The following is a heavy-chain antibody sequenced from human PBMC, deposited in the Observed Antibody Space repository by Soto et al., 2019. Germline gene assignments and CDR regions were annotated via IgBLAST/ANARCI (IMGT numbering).Heavy chain of an antibody. CDR3: ARPMLFDWLLGFDY. J-gene: IGHJ4*02. D-gene: IGHD3-9*01. Sequence: NPSETLSLTCSVSGASISSGTYYWGLIRQPPGKGLEWIGSISYSGSAYYNPSLKSRVTISVDTSKNQFSLKLSSVTAADTAVYYCARPMLFDWLLGFDYWGQGSLVTVSS. V-gene: IGHV4-39*01. CDR2: ISYSGSA. CDR1: GASISSGTYY.